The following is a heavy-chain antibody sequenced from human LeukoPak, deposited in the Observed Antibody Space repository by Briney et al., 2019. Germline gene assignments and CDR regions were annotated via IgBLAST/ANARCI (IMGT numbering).Heavy chain of an antibody. D-gene: IGHD2-21*01. J-gene: IGHJ3*02. Sequence: PSETLSLTCTVSGVSISSYHLIWIRQPPGKGLEWIGYIHYSGSTNYNPSLKSRVTTSVDTSTKQFSLKLRSVTAADTAVYYCARSVSWGLLVRDDAFDIWGQGTMVTVSS. V-gene: IGHV4-59*08. CDR3: ARSVSWGLLVRDDAFDI. CDR1: GVSISSYH. CDR2: IHYSGST.